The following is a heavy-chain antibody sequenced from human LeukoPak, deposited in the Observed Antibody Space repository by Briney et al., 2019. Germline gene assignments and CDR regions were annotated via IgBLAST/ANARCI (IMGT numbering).Heavy chain of an antibody. J-gene: IGHJ4*02. D-gene: IGHD5-18*01. V-gene: IGHV1-2*02. CDR2: INPNSDGT. Sequence: GASVKVSCKASGYSFTGYYLHWLRQAPGQGLEWMGWINPNSDGTNYAKKFQGRVTITADKSTSTAYMELSSLRSEDTAVYYCARELRGYSYGYDYWGQGTLVTVSS. CDR1: GYSFTGYY. CDR3: ARELRGYSYGYDY.